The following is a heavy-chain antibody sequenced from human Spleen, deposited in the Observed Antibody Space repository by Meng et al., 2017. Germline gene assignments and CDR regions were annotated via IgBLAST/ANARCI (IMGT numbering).Heavy chain of an antibody. CDR3: ATTYYYDSDRGAFDI. V-gene: IGHV4-39*07. CDR2: MYTSGST. D-gene: IGHD3-22*01. J-gene: IGHJ3*02. CDR1: GGSISSSSYY. Sequence: SETLSLTCTVSGGSISSSSYYWGWIRRPPGKGLEWIGRMYTSGSTNYNPSLKSRVTMSVDTSKNQFSLKLSSVTAADTAVYYCATTYYYDSDRGAFDIWGQGTMVTVSS.